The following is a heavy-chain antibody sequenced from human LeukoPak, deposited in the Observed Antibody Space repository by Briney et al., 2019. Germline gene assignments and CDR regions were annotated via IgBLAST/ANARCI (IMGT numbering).Heavy chain of an antibody. D-gene: IGHD6-6*01. Sequence: HGGSLRLSCAASGFTFSSYAMSWVRQAPGKGLEWVSYISGSGTTIFYADSVKGRFTISRDNAKNSLYLQMNNLRADDTAVYYCARDSEYSSDYWGQGTLVTVSS. J-gene: IGHJ4*02. CDR2: ISGSGTTI. CDR3: ARDSEYSSDY. CDR1: GFTFSSYA. V-gene: IGHV3-48*04.